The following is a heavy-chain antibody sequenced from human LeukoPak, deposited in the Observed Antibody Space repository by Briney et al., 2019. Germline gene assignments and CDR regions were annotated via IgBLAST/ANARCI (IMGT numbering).Heavy chain of an antibody. J-gene: IGHJ4*02. CDR3: ARVRWELLPPYHHHFDY. Sequence: SETLSLTCTVSGGSISSGGYYWRWIRQHPGKGLEWIGYIYYSGSTYYNPSLKSRVTISVDTSKNQFSLKLSSVTAADTAVYYCARVRWELLPPYHHHFDYWGQGTLVTVSS. CDR2: IYYSGST. CDR1: GGSISSGGYY. D-gene: IGHD1-26*01. V-gene: IGHV4-31*03.